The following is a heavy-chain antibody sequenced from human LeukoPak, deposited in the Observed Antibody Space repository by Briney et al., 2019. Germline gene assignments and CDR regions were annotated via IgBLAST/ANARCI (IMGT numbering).Heavy chain of an antibody. CDR1: GGSISSYY. CDR2: IYYSGST. Sequence: ETLSLTCTVSGGSISSYYWGWIRQPPGKGLEWIGSIYYSGSTYYNPSLKSRVTISVDTSKNQFSLKLSPVTAADTAVYYCARASGGFWSGYDPRWYYYYYMDVWGKGTTVTVSS. J-gene: IGHJ6*03. D-gene: IGHD3-3*01. V-gene: IGHV4-39*07. CDR3: ARASGGFWSGYDPRWYYYYYMDV.